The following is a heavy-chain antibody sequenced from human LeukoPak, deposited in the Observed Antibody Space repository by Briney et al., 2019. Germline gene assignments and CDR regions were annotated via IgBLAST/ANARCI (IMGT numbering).Heavy chain of an antibody. CDR1: GGSISSGGYY. CDR2: IYHSGST. Sequence: SETLSLTCSVSGGSISSGGYYWSWIRQPPGKGLEWIGYIYHSGSTYYNPSLKSRVTISVDRSKNQFSLKLGSVTAADTAVYYCARRFPDSSRGFDYWGQGTLVTVSS. CDR3: ARRFPDSSRGFDY. V-gene: IGHV4-30-2*01. D-gene: IGHD6-13*01. J-gene: IGHJ4*02.